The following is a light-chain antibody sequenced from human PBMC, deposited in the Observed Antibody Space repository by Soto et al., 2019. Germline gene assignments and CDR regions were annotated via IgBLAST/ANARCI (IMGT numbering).Light chain of an antibody. Sequence: QSALTQPPSASGSPGQSVTISCTGTSSDVGGYNYVSWYQQHPGKAPKLMISEVSKRPSGVPDRFSGSKSGNTASLTVCGHHDEDEADYYCRSCAGNNPLVFGGGTKLTVL. J-gene: IGLJ2*01. V-gene: IGLV2-8*01. CDR3: RSCAGNNPLV. CDR1: SSDVGGYNY. CDR2: EVS.